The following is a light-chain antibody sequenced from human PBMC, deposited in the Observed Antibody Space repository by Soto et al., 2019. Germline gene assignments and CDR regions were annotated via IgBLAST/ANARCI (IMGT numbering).Light chain of an antibody. CDR2: GAS. CDR3: QQYNNWPPT. CDR1: QSVSSN. Sequence: EIVMTQSAAALSVSPGERATLYRRASQSVSSNLAWYQQKPGQAPRLLIYGASTRATGIPARFSGSGSGTEFTLTISSLQSEDFAVYYCQQYNNWPPTFGQGTKVDI. J-gene: IGKJ1*01. V-gene: IGKV3-15*01.